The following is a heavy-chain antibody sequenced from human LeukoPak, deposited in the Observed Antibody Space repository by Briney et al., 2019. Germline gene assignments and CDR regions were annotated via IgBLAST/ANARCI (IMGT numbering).Heavy chain of an antibody. Sequence: SETLSLTCAVSGGSISSGGYSWIWVPQPPGKGLEWIGYIYHSGSTYYNPSLKSRVTISVDRSKNQSSLKLSSVTAADTAVYYCARGAESTYYYGSGSYLFDYWGQGTLVTVSS. D-gene: IGHD3-10*01. CDR3: ARGAESTYYYGSGSYLFDY. V-gene: IGHV4-30-2*01. CDR2: IYHSGST. J-gene: IGHJ4*02. CDR1: GGSISSGGYS.